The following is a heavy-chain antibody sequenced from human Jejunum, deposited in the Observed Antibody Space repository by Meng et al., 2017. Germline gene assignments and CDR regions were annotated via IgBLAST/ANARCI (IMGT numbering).Heavy chain of an antibody. CDR2: IGSASNP. Sequence: GGSLRLSCEASGFSFSSYDMHWVRQVTGKGLEWVSGIGSASNPFCPGSVKGRFTISRENAKNSVYLQMNSLSTGDTAVYYCARAPRGYRNYWYFDLWGRGTLVTVSS. D-gene: IGHD1-14*01. CDR1: GFSFSSYD. J-gene: IGHJ2*01. CDR3: ARAPRGYRNYWYFDL. V-gene: IGHV3-13*05.